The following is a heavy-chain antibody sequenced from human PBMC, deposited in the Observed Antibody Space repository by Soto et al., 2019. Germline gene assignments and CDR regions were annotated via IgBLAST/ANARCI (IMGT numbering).Heavy chain of an antibody. CDR3: ARVVVVVAATDWFDP. CDR2: IYHSGST. CDR1: SGSISISNW. J-gene: IGHJ5*02. Sequence: SDTLSLTCAVSSGSISISNWWSWFRQPPGKGLEWIGEIYHSGSTNYNPSLKSQVTISVDKSKNQFSLKLSSVTAADTAVYYCARVVVVVAATDWFDPWGQGTLVTVSS. V-gene: IGHV4-4*02. D-gene: IGHD2-15*01.